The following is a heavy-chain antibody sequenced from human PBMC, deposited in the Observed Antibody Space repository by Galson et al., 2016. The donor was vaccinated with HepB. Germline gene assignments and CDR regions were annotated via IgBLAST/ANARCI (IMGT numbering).Heavy chain of an antibody. J-gene: IGHJ3*02. CDR3: AREGGCSGGRCHNAAFDI. CDR2: IGAAGDT. Sequence: SLRLSCAASGFTFSNYDMHWVRQATGKGLEWVSAIGAAGDTYYPGSVKGRFTISRENANNSLYLHMNSLRAGDTAVYYCAREGGCSGGRCHNAAFDIWGQGTMVTDSS. V-gene: IGHV3-13*01. CDR1: GFTFSNYD. D-gene: IGHD2-15*01.